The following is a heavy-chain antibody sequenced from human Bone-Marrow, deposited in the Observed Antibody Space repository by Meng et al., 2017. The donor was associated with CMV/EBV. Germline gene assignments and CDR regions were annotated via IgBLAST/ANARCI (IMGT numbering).Heavy chain of an antibody. CDR1: GYTFTSYY. J-gene: IGHJ4*02. CDR3: ARGSGIAAAGRGGSYSIDY. D-gene: IGHD6-13*01. V-gene: IGHV1-46*01. CDR2: INPSGGST. Sequence: ASVKVSCKASGYTFTSYYMHWVRQAPGQGLEWMGIINPSGGSTSYAQKFQGRVTMTRDTSTSTVYMELSSLRSEDTAVYYCARGSGIAAAGRGGSYSIDYWGQGNLVTVSS.